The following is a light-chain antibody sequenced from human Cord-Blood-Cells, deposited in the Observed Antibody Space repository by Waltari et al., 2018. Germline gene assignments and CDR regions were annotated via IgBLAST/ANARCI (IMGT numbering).Light chain of an antibody. CDR1: SLRSYY. J-gene: IGLJ2*01. CDR3: NSRDSSGNHVV. CDR2: GKN. Sequence: SSELTQDPAVSLALGQTVRIQCQGDSLRSYYASWYQQKPGQAPVLVIYGKNNRPSGIPDRFSGSSSGNTASLTITGAQAEDEADYYCNSRDSSGNHVVFGGGTKLTVL. V-gene: IGLV3-19*01.